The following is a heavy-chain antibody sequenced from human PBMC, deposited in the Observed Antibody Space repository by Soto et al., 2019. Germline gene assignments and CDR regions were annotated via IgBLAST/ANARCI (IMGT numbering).Heavy chain of an antibody. CDR3: AKVPDLGYYDILTGYQQYYYYGMDV. D-gene: IGHD3-9*01. CDR2: ISYDGSNK. Sequence: GGSLRLSCAASGFTFSSYGMHWVRQAPGKGLEWVAVISYDGSNKYYADSVKGRFTISRENSKNTLYLQMNSLRAEDTAVYYCAKVPDLGYYDILTGYQQYYYYGMDVWGQGTTVTVSS. CDR1: GFTFSSYG. J-gene: IGHJ6*02. V-gene: IGHV3-30*18.